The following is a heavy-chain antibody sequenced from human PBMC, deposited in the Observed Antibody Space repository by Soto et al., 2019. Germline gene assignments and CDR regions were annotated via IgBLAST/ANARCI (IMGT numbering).Heavy chain of an antibody. Sequence: QVQLQESGPGLVKPSQTLSLTCTVSGGSISSGGYYWSWIRQHPGKGLEWIGYIYYSGSTYYNPSLKSRVTISVDTSNNQFSLKLSSVTAADTAVYYCARGTRVTHNFDYWGQGTLVTVSS. CDR1: GGSISSGGYY. CDR2: IYYSGST. V-gene: IGHV4-31*03. J-gene: IGHJ4*02. CDR3: ARGTRVTHNFDY. D-gene: IGHD2-21*02.